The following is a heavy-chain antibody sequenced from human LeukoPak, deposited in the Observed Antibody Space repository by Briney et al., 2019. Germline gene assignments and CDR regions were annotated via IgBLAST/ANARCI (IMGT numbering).Heavy chain of an antibody. Sequence: QPGGSLRLSCAASGFTFSSYAMHWVRQAPGKGLEWVAVISYDGSNKYYADSVKGRFTISRDNSKNTLYLQMNSLRAEDTAVYYCASGVEYFDWLLPFDYWGQGTLVTVSS. D-gene: IGHD3-9*01. CDR2: ISYDGSNK. V-gene: IGHV3-30-3*01. CDR3: ASGVEYFDWLLPFDY. CDR1: GFTFSSYA. J-gene: IGHJ4*02.